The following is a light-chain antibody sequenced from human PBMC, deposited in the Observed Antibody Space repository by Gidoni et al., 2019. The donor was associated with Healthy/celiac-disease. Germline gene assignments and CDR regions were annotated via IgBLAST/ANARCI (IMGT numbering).Light chain of an antibody. CDR2: DAS. J-gene: IGKJ2*01. Sequence: IAFTQSPATLSLSPGASATLSCRASQSVSSYLAWYQQKPGQAPRLLIYDASNRATGIPARFSGSGSGTDFTLTISSLEPEDFAVYYCQQRSNWPPYTFXXXTKLEIK. V-gene: IGKV3-11*01. CDR3: QQRSNWPPYT. CDR1: QSVSSY.